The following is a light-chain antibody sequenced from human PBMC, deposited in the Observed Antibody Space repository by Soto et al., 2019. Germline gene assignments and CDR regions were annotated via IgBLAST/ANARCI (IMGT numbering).Light chain of an antibody. CDR1: QSISSY. CDR2: AAS. J-gene: IGKJ3*01. CDR3: QQSYSPFA. Sequence: DIQMTQSPSSLSASVGDRVTITCRASQSISSYLNWYQQKPGKAPKLLIYAASSLQSGVPSRFSGSVSGKNFTLTISSLQPEDFATYYCQQSYSPFAFGPRTKVDI. V-gene: IGKV1-39*01.